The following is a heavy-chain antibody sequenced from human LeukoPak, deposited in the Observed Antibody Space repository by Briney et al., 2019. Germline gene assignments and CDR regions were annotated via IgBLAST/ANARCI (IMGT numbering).Heavy chain of an antibody. V-gene: IGHV3-23*01. Sequence: GGSLRLSCAASGFTFGSYAMSWVRQAPGKGLEWVSAISGSGGSTYYADSVKGRFTISRDNSKNTLYLQMNSLRAEDTAVYYCAEDRRMVRGVVDYWGQGTLVTVSS. D-gene: IGHD3-10*01. CDR2: ISGSGGST. CDR3: AEDRRMVRGVVDY. J-gene: IGHJ4*02. CDR1: GFTFGSYA.